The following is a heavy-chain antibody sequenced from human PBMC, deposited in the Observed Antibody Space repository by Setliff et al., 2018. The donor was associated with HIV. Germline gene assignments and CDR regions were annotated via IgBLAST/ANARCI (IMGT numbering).Heavy chain of an antibody. Sequence: PGGSLRLSCAASGFIFSNYWMHWVRQAPGKGLVWVSRINSDGSSISYADSVKGRFTISRDNSKTTLFLQMNSLRPEDTAVYYCARDCRAGWVFTYGMDVWGQGTLVTVSS. CDR1: GFIFSNYW. CDR2: INSDGSSI. CDR3: ARDCRAGWVFTYGMDV. D-gene: IGHD6-13*01. J-gene: IGHJ6*02. V-gene: IGHV3-74*01.